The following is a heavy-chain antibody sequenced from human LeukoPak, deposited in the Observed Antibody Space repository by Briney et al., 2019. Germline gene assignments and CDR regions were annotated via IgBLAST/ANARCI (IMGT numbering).Heavy chain of an antibody. Sequence: PGGSLRLSCAASGFTFSSYSMNWVRQAPGKGLEWVSSISSSSSYIYYADSVKGRFTISRDNAKNSLYLQMNSLRAEGTAVYYCARDTYYDYVWGSYRPPYFDYWGQGTLVTVSS. CDR1: GFTFSSYS. J-gene: IGHJ4*02. D-gene: IGHD3-16*02. V-gene: IGHV3-21*01. CDR3: ARDTYYDYVWGSYRPPYFDY. CDR2: ISSSSSYI.